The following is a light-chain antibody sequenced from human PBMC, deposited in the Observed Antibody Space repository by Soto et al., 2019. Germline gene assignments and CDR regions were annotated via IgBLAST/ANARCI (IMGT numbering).Light chain of an antibody. Sequence: QSVLTQPPSVSAAPGQRVTISCSGSNYNIGKYYVSWYQQVPGAAPKLLIYDNDKRPSGIPDRFSGSKSGTSASLDIRGLQTGDEADYYCGTWDNSLSGGWVFGGGTQLTVL. V-gene: IGLV1-51*01. CDR2: DND. CDR1: NYNIGKYY. J-gene: IGLJ3*02. CDR3: GTWDNSLSGGWV.